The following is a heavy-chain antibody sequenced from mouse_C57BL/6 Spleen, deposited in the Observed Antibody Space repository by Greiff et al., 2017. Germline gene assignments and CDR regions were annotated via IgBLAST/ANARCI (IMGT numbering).Heavy chain of an antibody. CDR1: GYTFTDYN. CDR3: ANSYCEYGGGYFDV. J-gene: IGHJ1*03. Sequence: EVQLQQSGPELVKPGASVKMSCKASGYTFTDYNMNWVKQSHGKSLEWIGYINPNNGGTSYNQKFKGKATLTVNKSSSTAYMELRSLTSEDSAVYDCANSYCEYGGGYFDVWGTGTTVTVSS. CDR2: INPNNGGT. D-gene: IGHD2-4*01. V-gene: IGHV1-22*01.